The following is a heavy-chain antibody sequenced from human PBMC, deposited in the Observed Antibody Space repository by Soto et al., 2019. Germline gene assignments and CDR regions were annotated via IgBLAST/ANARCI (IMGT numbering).Heavy chain of an antibody. CDR3: ARQDSKAHYYYGMDV. Sequence: QVQLVQSGAEVKKPGSSVKVSCKASGGTFSSYAISWVRQAPGQGLEWMGGIIPIFGTANYAQKFQGRVTIXXDXSXXTAYMELSSLRSEDTAVYYCARQDSKAHYYYGMDVWGQGTTVTVSS. CDR2: IIPIFGTA. J-gene: IGHJ6*02. D-gene: IGHD4-4*01. CDR1: GGTFSSYA. V-gene: IGHV1-69*12.